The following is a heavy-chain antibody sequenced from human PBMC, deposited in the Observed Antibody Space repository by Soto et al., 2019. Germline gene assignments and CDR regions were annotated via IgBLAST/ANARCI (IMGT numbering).Heavy chain of an antibody. V-gene: IGHV3-15*01. J-gene: IGHJ4*02. Sequence: GGPLRPPCAAPGFTSRNAWMSWVRQAQGKGWEWVGRIKSKTDGGTTDYAAPVKGRFTISRDDSKNTLYLQMNSLKTEDIAVYYCTTGITSTVTTDYWGQGTLVTVSS. CDR2: IKSKTDGGTT. D-gene: IGHD4-17*01. CDR1: GFTSRNAW. CDR3: TTGITSTVTTDY.